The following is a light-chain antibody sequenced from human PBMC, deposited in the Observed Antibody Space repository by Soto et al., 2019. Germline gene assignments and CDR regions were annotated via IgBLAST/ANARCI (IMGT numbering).Light chain of an antibody. V-gene: IGLV2-23*01. CDR2: EGS. CDR1: SSDVGGYNY. Sequence: QSVLTQPASVSGSPGQSITISCTGTSSDVGGYNYVSWYQQHPGKAPKLMIYEGSKRPSGVSNRFSGSKSGNTASLTISGLQADDESDYYCCSYAGSYTWVFGGGTKLTVL. CDR3: CSYAGSYTWV. J-gene: IGLJ3*02.